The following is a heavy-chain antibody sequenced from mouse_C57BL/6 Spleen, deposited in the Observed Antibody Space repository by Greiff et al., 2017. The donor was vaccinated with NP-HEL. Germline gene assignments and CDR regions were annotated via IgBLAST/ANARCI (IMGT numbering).Heavy chain of an antibody. CDR2: INPNNGGT. J-gene: IGHJ3*01. V-gene: IGHV1-26*01. D-gene: IGHD2-2*01. CDR1: GYTFTDYY. CDR3: ARGVTTRD. Sequence: VQLQQSGPELVKPGASVKISCKASGYTFTDYYMNWVKQSHGKSLEWIGDINPNNGGTSYNQKFKGKATLTVDKSSSTAYMELRSLTSEDSAVYYCARGVTTRDWGQGTLVTVSA.